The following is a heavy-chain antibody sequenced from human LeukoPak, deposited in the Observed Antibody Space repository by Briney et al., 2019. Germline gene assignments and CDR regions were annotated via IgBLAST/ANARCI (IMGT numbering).Heavy chain of an antibody. V-gene: IGHV3-64*01. D-gene: IGHD6-25*01. J-gene: IGHJ4*02. Sequence: PGGSLRLSCAASGFTFSSYAMHWVRQAPGKGLEYVSAISSNGGSTYYANSVKGRFTISRDNSKNTLYLQMGSLRAEDMAVYYCARERLAANDHWGQGTLVTVSS. CDR1: GFTFSSYA. CDR2: ISSNGGST. CDR3: ARERLAANDH.